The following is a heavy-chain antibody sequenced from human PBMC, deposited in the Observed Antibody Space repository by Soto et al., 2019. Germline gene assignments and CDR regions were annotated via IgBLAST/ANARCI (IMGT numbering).Heavy chain of an antibody. CDR3: ARDPPITGSLRGAPLMAV. V-gene: IGHV1-18*01. J-gene: IGHJ6*02. D-gene: IGHD1-20*01. CDR2: ISAYNGNT. Sequence: SSVKVSCKGSGYPFSSYGISWVRQAPGQGLEWMGWISAYNGNTNYVEKFQGRVTMTTDISTSTAYMEVRGLRSDDTAVYYCARDPPITGSLRGAPLMAVWGQGTTVNAP. CDR1: GYPFSSYG.